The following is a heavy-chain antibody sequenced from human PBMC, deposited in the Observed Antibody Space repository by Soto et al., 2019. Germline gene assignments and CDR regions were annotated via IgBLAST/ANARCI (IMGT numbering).Heavy chain of an antibody. CDR2: IYWDDDK. V-gene: IGHV2-5*02. Sequence: QITLKESGPPLVKPTQTLTLTCTFSGFSLSTSGVGVGWIRQPPGKALEWLALIYWDDDKRYSPSLKSRLTITKDTSKNQVVLTMTYMDPVDSATYYCARAIWSGYYSDYWGQGTLVTVSS. CDR1: GFSLSTSGVG. J-gene: IGHJ4*02. D-gene: IGHD3-3*01. CDR3: ARAIWSGYYSDY.